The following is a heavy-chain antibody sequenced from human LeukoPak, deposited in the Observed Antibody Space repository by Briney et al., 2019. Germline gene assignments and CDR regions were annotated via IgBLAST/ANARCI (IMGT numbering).Heavy chain of an antibody. V-gene: IGHV4-34*01. D-gene: IGHD3-3*01. J-gene: IGHJ4*02. CDR1: GGSVSGYY. CDR3: ARVPLRFLGPFDY. CDR2: ISHRGRT. Sequence: SETLSLTCAVYGGSVSGYYWSWIRRPPEKGLEWIGEISHRGRTHYTPSLQSRVTMSVDTSKNQFALNLNSVTAADTAVYYCARVPLRFLGPFDYWGQGILVTVSS.